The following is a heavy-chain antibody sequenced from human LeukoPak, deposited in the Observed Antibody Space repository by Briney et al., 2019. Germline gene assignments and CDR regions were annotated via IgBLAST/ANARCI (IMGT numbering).Heavy chain of an antibody. J-gene: IGHJ6*03. CDR1: GGSISSYY. D-gene: IGHD3-10*01. V-gene: IGHV4-59*08. CDR3: ARHVLFYYYYVDV. Sequence: SETLSLTCNVSGGSISSYYWTWIRQTPGKGLEWIGYIYYNGETNYNPSLKSRVIISLDTSKNQFSLKVTSVTAADTAVYYCARHVLFYYYYVDVWGKGTTVTVSS. CDR2: IYYNGET.